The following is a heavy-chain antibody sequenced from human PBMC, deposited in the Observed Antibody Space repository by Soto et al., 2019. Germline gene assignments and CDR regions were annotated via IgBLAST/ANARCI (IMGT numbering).Heavy chain of an antibody. Sequence: SETLSLTCTVSGGSISSGGYYWSWIRQHPGKGLEWIGYIYYTGSTYYNPSLKSRVTISVDTSKNQFSLKLSSVTAADTAVYYCARDWYPTFGRFDYWGQGTLVTVSS. J-gene: IGHJ4*02. CDR3: ARDWYPTFGRFDY. V-gene: IGHV4-31*03. CDR1: GGSISSGGYY. CDR2: IYYTGST. D-gene: IGHD1-1*01.